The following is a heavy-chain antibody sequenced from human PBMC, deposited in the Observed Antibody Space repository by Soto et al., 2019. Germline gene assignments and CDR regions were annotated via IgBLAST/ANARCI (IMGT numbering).Heavy chain of an antibody. CDR3: ARENYYGSGFAFDI. Sequence: SEMLSLTCAVYGGSFSGYYWSWIRQPPGKGLEWIGEINHSGSTNYNPSLKSRVTISVDTSKNQFSLKLSSVTAADTAVYYCARENYYGSGFAFDIWGQGTMVTVSS. J-gene: IGHJ3*02. CDR2: INHSGST. CDR1: GGSFSGYY. V-gene: IGHV4-34*01. D-gene: IGHD3-10*01.